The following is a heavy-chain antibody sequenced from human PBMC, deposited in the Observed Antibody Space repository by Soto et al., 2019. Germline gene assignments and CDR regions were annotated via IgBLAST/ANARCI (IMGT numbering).Heavy chain of an antibody. Sequence: QVQLVESGGGVVQPGRSLRLSCAASGFTFSSYAMHWVRQAPGKGLEWVAVISYDGSNKYYADSVKGRFTISRDNSKNTMYLQMNSLRAEDTAVYYCAREREVVINSALDYWGQGTLVTVSS. V-gene: IGHV3-30-3*01. J-gene: IGHJ4*02. D-gene: IGHD3-22*01. CDR1: GFTFSSYA. CDR3: AREREVVINSALDY. CDR2: ISYDGSNK.